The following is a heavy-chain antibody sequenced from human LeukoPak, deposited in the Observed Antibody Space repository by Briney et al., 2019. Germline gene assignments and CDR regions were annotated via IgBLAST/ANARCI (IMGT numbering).Heavy chain of an antibody. CDR3: AKDRRYDSSGYYDY. V-gene: IGHV3-9*01. J-gene: IGHJ4*02. CDR1: GFTFDDYA. CDR2: ISWNSGSI. Sequence: GRSLRLSCAASGFTFDDYAMHWVRQAPGKGLEWVSGISWNSGSIGYADSVEGRFTISRDNAKNSLYLQMNSLRAEDTVLYYCAKDRRYDSSGYYDYWGQGTLVTVSS. D-gene: IGHD3-22*01.